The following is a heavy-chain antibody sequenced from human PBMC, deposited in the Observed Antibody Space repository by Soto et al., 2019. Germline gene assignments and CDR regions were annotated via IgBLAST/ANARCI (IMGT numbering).Heavy chain of an antibody. CDR3: AKDLGGYGGY. J-gene: IGHJ4*02. CDR2: VSGSGNSA. V-gene: IGHV3-23*01. Sequence: EVQLLESGGGLVQPGGSLRLSCAASGFTFSSYAMSWVRQAPGKGLEWVSAVSGSGNSAYYADSVKGRFTVSRDNSKNTRYLQMNSLGAGDTAVYCCAKDLGGYGGYWGQGTLVTVSS. CDR1: GFTFSSYA. D-gene: IGHD5-12*01.